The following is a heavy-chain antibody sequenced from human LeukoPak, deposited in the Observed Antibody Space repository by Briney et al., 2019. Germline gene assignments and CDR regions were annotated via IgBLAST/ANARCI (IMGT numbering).Heavy chain of an antibody. CDR2: IYYSGSA. CDR1: GGSISSRSYY. V-gene: IGHV4-31*03. D-gene: IGHD3-3*01. CDR3: ARAILTPSGYVWYFDL. Sequence: SETLSLTCTVSGGSISSRSYYWTWIRQLPGKGLEWIGYIYYSGSAYYNPSLKSRVTISVDTSTNQFSLEVSSVTAADTAVYYCARAILTPSGYVWYFDLWGRGTLVTVSS. J-gene: IGHJ2*01.